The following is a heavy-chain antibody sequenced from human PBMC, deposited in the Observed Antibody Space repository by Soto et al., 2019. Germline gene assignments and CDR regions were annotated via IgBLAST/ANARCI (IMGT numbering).Heavy chain of an antibody. CDR3: ARLSEYSSSPRAPRVDY. D-gene: IGHD6-6*01. Sequence: KTSETLSLTCTVSGGSISSSSYYWGWIRQPPGKGLEWIGSIYYSGSTYYNPSLKSRVTISVDTSKNQFSLKLSSVTAADTAVYYCARLSEYSSSPRAPRVDYWGQGTLVTVSS. V-gene: IGHV4-39*01. J-gene: IGHJ4*02. CDR1: GGSISSSSYY. CDR2: IYYSGST.